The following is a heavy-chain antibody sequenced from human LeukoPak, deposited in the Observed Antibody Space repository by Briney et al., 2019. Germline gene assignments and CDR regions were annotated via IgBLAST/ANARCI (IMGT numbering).Heavy chain of an antibody. Sequence: TSETLSLTCTVSGGSISNYYWRLIRQPPGKGLEWIGEINHSGSTNYNPSLKSRVTISVDTSKNQFSLKLSSVTAADTAVYYCARATRRMVRGVIITPYDYWGQGTLVTVSS. V-gene: IGHV4-34*01. CDR2: INHSGST. J-gene: IGHJ4*02. CDR1: GGSISNYY. D-gene: IGHD3-10*01. CDR3: ARATRRMVRGVIITPYDY.